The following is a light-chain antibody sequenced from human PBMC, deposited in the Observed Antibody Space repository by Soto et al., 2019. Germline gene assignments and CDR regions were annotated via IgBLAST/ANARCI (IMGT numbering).Light chain of an antibody. V-gene: IGLV4-69*01. Sequence: QSVLTQSPSASASLGASVKLICTLSSGHSSYAIAWHQQQPEKGPRYLMKLNSDGSHFKGDGIPDRFSGSSSGAERYLTISSLQSEDEADYYCQTWGTGIVIFGGGTQLTVL. CDR3: QTWGTGIVI. J-gene: IGLJ2*01. CDR1: SGHSSYA. CDR2: LNSDGSH.